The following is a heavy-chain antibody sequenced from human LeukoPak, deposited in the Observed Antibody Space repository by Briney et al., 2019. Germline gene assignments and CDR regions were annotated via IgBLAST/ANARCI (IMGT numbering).Heavy chain of an antibody. CDR1: GLTFSSYA. D-gene: IGHD1-26*01. CDR3: AKAASGSYLYYFDY. V-gene: IGHV3-23*01. CDR2: ISYSGGST. J-gene: IGHJ4*02. Sequence: GGSLRLSCAASGLTFSSYAMNWVRQAPGKGPEWVSTISYSGGSTYYVDSVKGRFTISRDNSENTLYLQLNSLRAEDTAVYYCAKAASGSYLYYFDYWGQGTLVTVSS.